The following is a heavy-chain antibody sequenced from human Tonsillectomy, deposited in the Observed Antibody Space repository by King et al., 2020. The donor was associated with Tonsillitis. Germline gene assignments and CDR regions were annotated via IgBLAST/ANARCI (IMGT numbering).Heavy chain of an antibody. CDR1: GFTYRDYY. CDR3: ATSGWPNY. Sequence: VQLVESGGGVVKPGGSLRLSCAASGFTYRDYYMTWIRQAPGKWLQWVSYISSSSSYTNYADSVKGRFTISRDNVKNSLYLQMNSLRAEDTAVYYCATSGWPNYWGQGTLVTVSS. V-gene: IGHV3-11*05. J-gene: IGHJ4*02. CDR2: ISSSSSYT. D-gene: IGHD6-19*01.